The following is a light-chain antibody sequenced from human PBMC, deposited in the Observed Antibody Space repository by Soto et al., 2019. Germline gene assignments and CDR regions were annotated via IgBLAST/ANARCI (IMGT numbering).Light chain of an antibody. CDR3: QQSYSSRRT. CDR1: QSVRTL. V-gene: IGKV1-39*01. Sequence: DIQMTQSPSSLSASVGDRVTITCRASQSVRTLLNWYQQKPGKAPKLLIQGASSLRSGVPSRFSGSGAGTDFTLTISSLQPDDFATYYCQQSYSSRRTFGQGTKVEVK. CDR2: GAS. J-gene: IGKJ1*01.